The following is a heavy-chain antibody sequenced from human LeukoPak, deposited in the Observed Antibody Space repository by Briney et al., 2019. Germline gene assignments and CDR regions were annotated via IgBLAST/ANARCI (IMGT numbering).Heavy chain of an antibody. D-gene: IGHD1-26*01. Sequence: SETLSLTCAVYGGSFSGFYWNWIRQPPGKGLEWIGEINHSGSTNYNPSLKSRVTISVDTSKNQFSLKLSSVTAADTAVYYCARVWGPISPWGQGTLVTVSS. CDR2: INHSGST. J-gene: IGHJ5*02. CDR1: GGSFSGFY. V-gene: IGHV4-34*01. CDR3: ARVWGPISP.